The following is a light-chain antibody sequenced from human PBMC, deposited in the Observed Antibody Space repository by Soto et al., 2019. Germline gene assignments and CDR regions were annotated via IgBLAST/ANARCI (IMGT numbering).Light chain of an antibody. V-gene: IGKV1-39*01. Sequence: LHMTQSPSALSASLGYLVTITCRSSQTISNYLNWYQQKSGRAPELLVYAASILQGGVPSRFTGSGSGTHFTLTISDLEPADFATYLCQQSYNTPFTFGPGTRL. CDR3: QQSYNTPFT. CDR2: AAS. J-gene: IGKJ5*01. CDR1: QTISNY.